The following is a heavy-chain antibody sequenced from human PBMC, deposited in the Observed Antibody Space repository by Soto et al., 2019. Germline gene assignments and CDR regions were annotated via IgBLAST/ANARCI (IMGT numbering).Heavy chain of an antibody. J-gene: IGHJ4*02. V-gene: IGHV3-23*01. CDR2: ISGSGGST. D-gene: IGHD6-6*01. CDR3: AKDSRTRIAARPYYFDY. CDR1: GFTFSSYA. Sequence: GGSLRLSCAASGFTFSSYAMSWVRQAPGKGLEWVSAISGSGGSTYYADSVKGRFTISRDNSKNTLYLQMNSLRAEDTAVYYCAKDSRTRIAARPYYFDYWGQGTLVTVSS.